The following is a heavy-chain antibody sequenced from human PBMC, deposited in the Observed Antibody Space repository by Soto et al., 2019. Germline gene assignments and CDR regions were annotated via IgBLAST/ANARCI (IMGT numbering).Heavy chain of an antibody. J-gene: IGHJ5*02. CDR3: VSPHSESSNAFDL. CDR2: ISYDGENQ. Sequence: GGSLRLSCAASGFSFSHYAMHWVRQPPGKGLEWVALISYDGENQYFTDSVRGRFTISRDNSKTAVFLEMNNLRLDDTATYYCVSPHSESSNAFDLWGQGTLVTVSS. CDR1: GFSFSHYA. D-gene: IGHD3-10*01. V-gene: IGHV3-30*04.